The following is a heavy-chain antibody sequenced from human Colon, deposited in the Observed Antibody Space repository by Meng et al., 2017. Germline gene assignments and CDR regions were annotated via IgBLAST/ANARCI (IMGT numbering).Heavy chain of an antibody. CDR1: GGSFSGYY. Sequence: QGPLTQWGAGLLKPSETLSLTCAVYGGSFSGYYWSWIRQPPGKGLEWIGEINHSGSTNYNPSLKSRVTISVDTSKNQFSLKLSSVTAADTAVYYCARERLSSGWYGGRWFDPWGQGTLVTVSS. V-gene: IGHV4-34*01. CDR3: ARERLSSGWYGGRWFDP. CDR2: INHSGST. D-gene: IGHD6-19*01. J-gene: IGHJ5*02.